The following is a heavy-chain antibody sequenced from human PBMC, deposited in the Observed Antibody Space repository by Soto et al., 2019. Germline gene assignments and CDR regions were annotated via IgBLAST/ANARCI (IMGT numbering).Heavy chain of an antibody. Sequence: SETLALTCTVSGGSVSSYYWRWIRQSPGKGLEWIGFIYYSGSAKYKPSLKSRVTISVDTSKNQFSLKVSSATAADTAVYYCANEPVVLVLIRNYFDYWGQGTLVTVSS. CDR1: GGSVSSYY. CDR2: IYYSGSA. CDR3: ANEPVVLVLIRNYFDY. V-gene: IGHV4-59*08. J-gene: IGHJ4*02. D-gene: IGHD3-10*01.